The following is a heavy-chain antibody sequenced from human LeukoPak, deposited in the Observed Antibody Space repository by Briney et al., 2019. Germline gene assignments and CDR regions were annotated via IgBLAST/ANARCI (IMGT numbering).Heavy chain of an antibody. D-gene: IGHD3-16*02. CDR2: ISGSGGST. V-gene: IGHV3-23*01. CDR1: GFTFSSYA. CDR3: AKVLSTRHFDY. J-gene: IGHJ4*02. Sequence: GGSLRLSCAASGFTFSSYAMSWVRQVPAKGLEWVSAISGSGGSTYYADSVKGRFTISRDNSKNTPYLQMNSLRAEDTAVYYCAKVLSTRHFDYWGQGTLVTVSS.